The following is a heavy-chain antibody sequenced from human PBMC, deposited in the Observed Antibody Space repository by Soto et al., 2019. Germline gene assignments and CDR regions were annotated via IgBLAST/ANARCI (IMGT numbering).Heavy chain of an antibody. CDR3: AKHDDFWSGTWVF. J-gene: IGHJ4*02. Sequence: GGSLRLSCAASGFTFSSYAMSWVRQAPGKGLEWVSAISGSGGSTYYADSVKGRFTISRDNSKNTLYLQMNSLRAEDTAVYCCAKHDDFWSGTWVFWGQGTLVTVSS. CDR1: GFTFSSYA. D-gene: IGHD3-3*01. CDR2: ISGSGGST. V-gene: IGHV3-23*01.